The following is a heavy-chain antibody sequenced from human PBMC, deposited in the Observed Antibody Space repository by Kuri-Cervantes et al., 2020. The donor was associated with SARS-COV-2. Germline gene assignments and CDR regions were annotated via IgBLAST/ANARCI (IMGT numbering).Heavy chain of an antibody. CDR3: ARAGSYLDAFDI. V-gene: IGHV4-34*01. J-gene: IGHJ3*02. Sequence: ESLKISCAVYGGSFSGYYWSWIRQPPGKGLEWIGEINHSGSTNYNPSLKSRVTISVDTSKNQSSLKLSSVTAADTAVYYCARAGSYLDAFDIWGQGTMVTVSS. CDR1: GGSFSGYY. D-gene: IGHD1-26*01. CDR2: INHSGST.